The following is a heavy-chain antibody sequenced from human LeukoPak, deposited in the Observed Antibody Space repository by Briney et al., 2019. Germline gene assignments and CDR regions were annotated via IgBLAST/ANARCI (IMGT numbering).Heavy chain of an antibody. D-gene: IGHD4-17*01. CDR3: ATLQLDDYGDSTIDY. CDR1: GGTFSSYA. V-gene: IGHV1-69*04. Sequence: SVKVSCKASGGTFSSYAISWVRQAPGQGLEWMGRIIPILGIANCAQKFQGRVTITADKSTSTAYMELSSLRSEDTAVYYCATLQLDDYGDSTIDYWGQGTLVTVSS. J-gene: IGHJ4*02. CDR2: IIPILGIA.